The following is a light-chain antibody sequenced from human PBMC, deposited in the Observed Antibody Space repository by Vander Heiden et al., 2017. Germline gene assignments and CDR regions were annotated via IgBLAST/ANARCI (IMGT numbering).Light chain of an antibody. V-gene: IGKV1-39*01. Sequence: DIQITQSPSSLSASVGDRVTITCRASQSISSYLNWYQQKPGQAPKLLIYAASSLQSGVPSRFSGSGSGTDFTLTISSLQPEDFATYYCQQSYSTPLTFGGGTKVEIK. J-gene: IGKJ4*01. CDR3: QQSYSTPLT. CDR1: QSISSY. CDR2: AAS.